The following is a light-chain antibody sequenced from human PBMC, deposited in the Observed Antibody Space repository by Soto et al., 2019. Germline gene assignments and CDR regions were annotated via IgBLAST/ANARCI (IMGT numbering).Light chain of an antibody. CDR2: DVS. J-gene: IGLJ1*01. Sequence: QSVLTQPASVSGSPGQSITISCVGTSGDIGDYNYVSWYQQHPGKVPKVIIYDVSNRPSGVSYRFSGTKSGNTASLTVSGLQAEDEADYYCCSYTRSCTLISGTGTKVTVL. V-gene: IGLV2-14*01. CDR3: CSYTRSCTLI. CDR1: SGDIGDYNY.